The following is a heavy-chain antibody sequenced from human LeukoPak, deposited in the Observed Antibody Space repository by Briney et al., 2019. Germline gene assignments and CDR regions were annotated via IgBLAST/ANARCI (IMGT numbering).Heavy chain of an antibody. Sequence: SETLSLTCTVSGGSISSGSNYWSCIRQPAGKGLELIGRIYTSGSTNYNPSLKSRVTMSADSSKNQFSLKLTSVTAADTGVYYCARETRVITIFDIWGQGILVTVSS. J-gene: IGHJ4*02. D-gene: IGHD3-22*01. CDR1: GGSISSGSNY. CDR3: ARETRVITIFDI. V-gene: IGHV4-61*02. CDR2: IYTSGST.